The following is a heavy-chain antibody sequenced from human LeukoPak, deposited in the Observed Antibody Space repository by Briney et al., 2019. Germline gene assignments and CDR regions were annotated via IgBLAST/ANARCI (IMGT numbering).Heavy chain of an antibody. J-gene: IGHJ4*02. Sequence: GGSLRLSCAASGFTFSNYWMTWVRQAPGTGLEWVVNIKHDGRATYYVDSVKGRFTISRDNAKNSLYLQMNSLRAEDTAVYYCARDKDIRAAGSDYWGQGTLVTVSS. V-gene: IGHV3-7*01. CDR2: IKHDGRAT. CDR1: GFTFSNYW. D-gene: IGHD6-13*01. CDR3: ARDKDIRAAGSDY.